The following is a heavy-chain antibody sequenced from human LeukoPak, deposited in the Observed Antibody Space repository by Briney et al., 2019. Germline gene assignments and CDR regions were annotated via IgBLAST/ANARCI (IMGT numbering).Heavy chain of an antibody. J-gene: IGHJ4*02. CDR2: INHSGSA. V-gene: IGHV4-34*01. D-gene: IGHD3-22*01. CDR3: AGLVGRYSSGLYYYYFDY. Sequence: SETLSLTCAVYGGSFSGYYWSWIRQPPGKGLEWIGEINHSGSANYNPSLKSRVTISVDTSKNQFSLKLSSVTAADTAVYYCAGLVGRYSSGLYYYYFDYWGQGTLVTVSS. CDR1: GGSFSGYY.